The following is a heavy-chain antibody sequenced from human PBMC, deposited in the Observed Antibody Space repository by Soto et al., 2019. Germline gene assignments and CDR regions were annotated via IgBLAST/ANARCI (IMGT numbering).Heavy chain of an antibody. V-gene: IGHV3-23*01. J-gene: IGHJ4*02. D-gene: IGHD3-10*02. CDR1: GFTFISYA. CDR2: ISGSGAST. Sequence: PGGSLRLSCAASGFTFISYAMIWVRQAPGKGLEWVSAISGSGASTFYADSLKGRFTISRDNSKNTLYLEMNSLRAEDTAVYYCAKDKGSLGSGGYGIFDYWGQGALVTVSS. CDR3: AKDKGSLGSGGYGIFDY.